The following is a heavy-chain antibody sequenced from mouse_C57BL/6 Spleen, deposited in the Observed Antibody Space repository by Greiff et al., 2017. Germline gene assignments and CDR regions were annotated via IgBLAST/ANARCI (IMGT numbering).Heavy chain of an antibody. J-gene: IGHJ1*03. D-gene: IGHD1-1*02. Sequence: EVKLLESGGGLVQPGGSMKLSCAASGFTFSDAWMDWVRQSPEKGLEWVAEIRNKANNHATYYAESVKGRFTISRDDSKSSVYLQMNSLRAEDTGIYYCTRPWGSYAYFDVWGTGTTVTVSS. CDR1: GFTFSDAW. CDR3: TRPWGSYAYFDV. V-gene: IGHV6-6*01. CDR2: IRNKANNHAT.